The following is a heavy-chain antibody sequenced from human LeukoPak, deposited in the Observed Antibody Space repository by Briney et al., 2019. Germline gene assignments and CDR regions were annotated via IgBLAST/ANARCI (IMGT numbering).Heavy chain of an antibody. J-gene: IGHJ3*02. V-gene: IGHV1-69*13. CDR3: ATILPSSILRYFDWLSPMGAFDI. Sequence: SVKVSCKASGGTFSSYAITWVRQAPGQGLEWMGEIIPIFGTANYAQKFQGRVTITADESTSTAHMELSSLRSEDTAVYYCATILPSSILRYFDWLSPMGAFDIWGQGTMVTVSS. CDR1: GGTFSSYA. D-gene: IGHD3-9*01. CDR2: IIPIFGTA.